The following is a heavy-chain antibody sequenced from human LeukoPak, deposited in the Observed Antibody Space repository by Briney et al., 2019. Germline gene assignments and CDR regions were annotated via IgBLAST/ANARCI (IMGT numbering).Heavy chain of an antibody. CDR2: IYYSGST. CDR3: ARDLSMVRGQIHYFDY. Sequence: PSQTLSLTCTVSGGSISSGGYYWSWIRQHPGKGLEWFGYIYYSGSTYYNPSLKSRVTISVDTSKNQFSLKLSSVTAADTAVYYCARDLSMVRGQIHYFDYWGQGTLVTVSS. CDR1: GGSISSGGYY. D-gene: IGHD3-10*01. J-gene: IGHJ4*02. V-gene: IGHV4-31*03.